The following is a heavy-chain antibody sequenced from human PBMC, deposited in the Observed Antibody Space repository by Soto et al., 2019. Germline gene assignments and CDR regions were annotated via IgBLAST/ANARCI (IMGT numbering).Heavy chain of an antibody. CDR1: GFTFSSCA. CDR2: IIDSGGST. Sequence: EVHLLESGGALVQPGGSLRLSCAASGFTFSSCAMGWVRQAPGKGPEWVSDIIDSGGSTYYADAVKGRFTISRDNSKSTLYLQMNSLRAEDTAVYYCGKGRSYYYYYGVDVWGRGTTVTVSS. CDR3: GKGRSYYYYYGVDV. V-gene: IGHV3-23*01. D-gene: IGHD1-26*01. J-gene: IGHJ6*02.